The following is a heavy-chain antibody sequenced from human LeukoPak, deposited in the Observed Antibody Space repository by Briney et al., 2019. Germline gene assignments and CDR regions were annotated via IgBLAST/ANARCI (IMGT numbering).Heavy chain of an antibody. CDR2: ISFDGSNK. V-gene: IGHV3-30*18. J-gene: IGHJ4*02. CDR1: GFTFSRYE. D-gene: IGHD2-21*01. CDR3: AKDRSPLVGSVYSFDY. Sequence: GSLRLSCAASGFTFSRYEMHWVRQAPGKGLEWVALISFDGSNKYYADSVKGRFTISRDNSNNTLYLQMNSLRAEDTAVYYCAKDRSPLVGSVYSFDYWGQGTLVPVSS.